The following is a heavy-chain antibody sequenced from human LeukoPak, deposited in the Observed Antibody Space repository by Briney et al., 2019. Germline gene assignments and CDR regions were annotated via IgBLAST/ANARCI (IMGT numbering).Heavy chain of an antibody. J-gene: IGHJ4*02. Sequence: ASVKVSCKASGYTFSGSYMHWVRQAPGQGLEWMGWINPYTGGTNYAQNFQGRVTMTGDTSINTAYMELSRLRSDDTAVYYCARVTGYVIEDYFDYWGQGTLVTVSS. V-gene: IGHV1-2*02. CDR2: INPYTGGT. CDR3: ARVTGYVIEDYFDY. CDR1: GYTFSGSY. D-gene: IGHD3-22*01.